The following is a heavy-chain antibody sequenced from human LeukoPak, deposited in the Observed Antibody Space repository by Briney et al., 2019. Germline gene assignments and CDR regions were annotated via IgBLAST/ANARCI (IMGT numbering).Heavy chain of an antibody. J-gene: IGHJ6*03. CDR2: INWNGGST. CDR3: ARDVFGGLDYGAPGYYYYMDV. V-gene: IGHV3-20*04. CDR1: GFTFDDYG. Sequence: PGGSLRVSCAASGFTFDDYGMSWVRQAPGKGLEWVSGINWNGGSTGYADSVKGRFTISRDNAKNSLYLQMNSLRAEDTALYYCARDVFGGLDYGAPGYYYYMDVWGKGTTVTVSS. D-gene: IGHD3-16*01.